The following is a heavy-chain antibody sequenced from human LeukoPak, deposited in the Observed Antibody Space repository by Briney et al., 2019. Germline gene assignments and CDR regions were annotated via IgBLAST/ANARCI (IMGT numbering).Heavy chain of an antibody. CDR3: ARRDISSGWSFDH. V-gene: IGHV4-4*07. CDR1: GGSISNYH. J-gene: IGHJ4*02. CDR2: IHTSGST. Sequence: PSETLSLTCTVSGGSISNYHWSWIRQPAGKGLEWIGQIHTSGSTNYNPPLKSRVSMTIDTPESHLSLTIRSVTAADTAVYYCARRDISSGWSFDHWGQGTLVTVSS. D-gene: IGHD6-19*01.